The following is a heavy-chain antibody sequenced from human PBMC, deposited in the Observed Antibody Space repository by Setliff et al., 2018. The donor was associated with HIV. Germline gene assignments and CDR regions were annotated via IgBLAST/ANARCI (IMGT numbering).Heavy chain of an antibody. CDR2: IRYDGSNK. J-gene: IGHJ6*02. Sequence: GSLRLSCAASGLTFSSHGMHWVRQAPGKGLEWVAFIRYDGSNKYYADSVKGRFTISRDNSKNTLYLQMNSLRADDTAVYFCARPTNIDTLYYGSQTFYMYYYGLDVWGQGTTVTVSS. V-gene: IGHV3-30*02. CDR1: GLTFSSHG. CDR3: ARPTNIDTLYYGSQTFYMYYYGLDV. D-gene: IGHD1-26*01.